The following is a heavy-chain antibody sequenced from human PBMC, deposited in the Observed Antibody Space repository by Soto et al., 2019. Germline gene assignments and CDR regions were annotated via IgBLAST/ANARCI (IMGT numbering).Heavy chain of an antibody. J-gene: IGHJ3*02. V-gene: IGHV3-33*01. CDR2: IWYDGSNK. CDR1: GFTFSSYG. CDR3: ARDKKRDYYDSSGYNAFDI. Sequence: QVQLVESGGGVVQPGRSLRLSCAASGFTFSSYGMHWVRQAPGKGLEWVAVIWYDGSNKYYADSVKGRFTISRDNSKKTLYLQVNSLRAEDTAVYYCARDKKRDYYDSSGYNAFDIWGQGTMVTVSS. D-gene: IGHD3-22*01.